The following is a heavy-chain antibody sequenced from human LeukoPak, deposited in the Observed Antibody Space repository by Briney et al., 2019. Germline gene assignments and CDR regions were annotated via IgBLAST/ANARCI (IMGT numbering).Heavy chain of an antibody. CDR3: ARRVSVTTVTRRTEHNWFDP. Sequence: GESLKISCKGSGYSFTSYWIGWVRQMPGKGLEWMGIIYPGDSDTRYSPSFQGQVTISADKSISTAYQQWSSLKASDTAMYYCARRVSVTTVTRRTEHNWFDPWGQGTLVTVSS. D-gene: IGHD4-17*01. CDR1: GYSFTSYW. J-gene: IGHJ5*02. CDR2: IYPGDSDT. V-gene: IGHV5-51*01.